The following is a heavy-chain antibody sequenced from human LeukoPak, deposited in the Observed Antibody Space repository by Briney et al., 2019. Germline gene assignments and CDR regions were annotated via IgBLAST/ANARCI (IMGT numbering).Heavy chain of an antibody. J-gene: IGHJ5*02. V-gene: IGHV1-18*01. CDR1: GYTFTSYG. CDR3: AAYYDFWSGLRSNWFDH. Sequence: ASVKVSCKASGYTFTSYGISWVRQAPGQGLEWMGWINAYNGNTNYAQKLQGRVTMTTDTSTSTAYMELRSLRSDDTAVYYCAAYYDFWSGLRSNWFDHWGQGTLVTVSS. D-gene: IGHD3-3*01. CDR2: INAYNGNT.